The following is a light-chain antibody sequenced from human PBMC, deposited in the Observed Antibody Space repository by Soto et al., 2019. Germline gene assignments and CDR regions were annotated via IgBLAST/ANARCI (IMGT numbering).Light chain of an antibody. CDR3: SSYTSSTTLFL. V-gene: IGLV2-14*01. Sequence: QSALTQPASVSGSPGQSITISCAGTSSDIGLYSYVSWYQQYPGKAPRLIIYEVTYRPSGISNRFSGSRSGNTASLTNSGLRAEDEAHYYCSSYTSSTTLFLFGTGTKLTVL. CDR1: SSDIGLYSY. J-gene: IGLJ1*01. CDR2: EVT.